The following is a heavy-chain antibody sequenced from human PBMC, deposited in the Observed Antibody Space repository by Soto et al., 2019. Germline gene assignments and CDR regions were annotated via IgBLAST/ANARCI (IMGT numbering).Heavy chain of an antibody. CDR3: ARDHRYCSGPPCYPKIGY. V-gene: IGHV3-23*01. Sequence: PGRALILECAAIQMAVGNYTINWVRQAPGKGLEWVSAISGSGDYTYYADSVKGRFTISRDNSKNTLYLQMNSLRAEDTAVYYCARDHRYCSGPPCYPKIGYWGQVT. D-gene: IGHD2-15*01. J-gene: IGHJ4*02. CDR2: ISGSGDYT. CDR1: QMAVGNYT.